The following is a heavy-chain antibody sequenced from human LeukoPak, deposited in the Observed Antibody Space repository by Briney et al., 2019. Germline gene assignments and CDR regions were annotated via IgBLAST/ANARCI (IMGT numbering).Heavy chain of an antibody. CDR1: GFTFSSYE. CDR2: ISSSGSTI. Sequence: PGGSLRLSCAASGFTFSSYEMNWVRQAPGKGLEWVSYISSSGSTIYYADSVKGRFTISRDNAKNSLYLQMNSLRAEDTAVYYCARVLYELHIDYWGQGTLVTVSS. V-gene: IGHV3-48*03. D-gene: IGHD3-10*01. J-gene: IGHJ4*02. CDR3: ARVLYELHIDY.